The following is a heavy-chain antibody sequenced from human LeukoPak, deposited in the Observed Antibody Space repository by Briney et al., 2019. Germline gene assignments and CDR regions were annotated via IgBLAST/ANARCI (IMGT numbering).Heavy chain of an antibody. D-gene: IGHD5-12*01. CDR1: GGSFSGYY. Sequence: SETLSLTCAVYGGSFSGYYWSWIRQPPGKGLEWIGYIYYSGSTNYNPSLKSRVTISVDTSKNQFSLKLSSVTATDTAVYYCARAGYSGSDFSVWGKGATVTVSS. V-gene: IGHV4-59*01. J-gene: IGHJ6*04. CDR2: IYYSGST. CDR3: ARAGYSGSDFSV.